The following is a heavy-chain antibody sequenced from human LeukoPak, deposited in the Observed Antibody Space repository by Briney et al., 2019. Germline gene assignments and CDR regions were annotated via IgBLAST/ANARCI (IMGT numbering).Heavy chain of an antibody. J-gene: IGHJ4*02. D-gene: IGHD3-9*01. V-gene: IGHV4-39*01. Sequence: SETLSLTCTVSGVSISSSSYHWGWIRQPPGKGLEWIASIYYSGSTYYSPSLKSRVTISVDTSKNRFSLKMSSVIAADTAVYYCASLLTYFDYWGQGTLVTVSS. CDR1: GVSISSSSYH. CDR2: IYYSGST. CDR3: ASLLTYFDY.